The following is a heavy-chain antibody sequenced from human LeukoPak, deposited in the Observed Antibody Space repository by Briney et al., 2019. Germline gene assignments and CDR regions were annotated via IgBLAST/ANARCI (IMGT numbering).Heavy chain of an antibody. CDR2: IYYSGST. CDR1: GGSISSGGYY. J-gene: IGHJ4*02. V-gene: IGHV4-31*03. D-gene: IGHD6-25*01. Sequence: PSQTLSLTCTVSGGSISSGGYYWSWIRQHPGKGLEWIGYIYYSGSTYYNPSLKSRVTISVDTSKNQFSLKLSSVTVADTAVYYCARGEPKGQRLPPELDYWGQGTLVTVSS. CDR3: ARGEPKGQRLPPELDY.